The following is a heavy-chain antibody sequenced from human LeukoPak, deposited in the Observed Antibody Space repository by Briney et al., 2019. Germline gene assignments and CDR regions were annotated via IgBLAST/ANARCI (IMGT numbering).Heavy chain of an antibody. CDR3: ARVVTMIVRDSDAFDI. CDR1: GYTFTSYY. Sequence: ASVKVSCKASGYTFTSYYIHFVRQAPGQGLEWMGIINPSGGSTSYAQKFQGRVTMTRDTSTSTVYMELSSLRSEDTAVYYCARVVTMIVRDSDAFDIWGQGTMVTVSS. CDR2: INPSGGST. J-gene: IGHJ3*02. D-gene: IGHD3-22*01. V-gene: IGHV1-46*01.